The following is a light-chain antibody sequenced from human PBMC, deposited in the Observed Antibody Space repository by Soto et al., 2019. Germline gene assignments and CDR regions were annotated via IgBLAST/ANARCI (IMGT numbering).Light chain of an antibody. V-gene: IGKV3-20*01. CDR1: QSVSTSY. Sequence: EIVLTQSPGTLSWSPGERATLSCRASQSVSTSYLAWYQHKPGQAPRLLIYGASRRATGVPDRFSGSGSGRDYTLTISRLEPEDFAVYYCQHYGSSRTFGQGTKVEIK. J-gene: IGKJ1*01. CDR2: GAS. CDR3: QHYGSSRT.